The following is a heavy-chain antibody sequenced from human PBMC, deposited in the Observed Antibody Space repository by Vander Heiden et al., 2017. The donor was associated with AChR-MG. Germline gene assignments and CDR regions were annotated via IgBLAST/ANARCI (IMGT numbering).Heavy chain of an antibody. Sequence: QVQLQQWGAGLLKPSETLSPTCAVYGGSFSGYYWSWIRQPPGKGLEWIGEINHSGSTNYNPSLKSRVTISVDTSKNQFSLKLSSVTAADTAVYYCARVVAGKKDDYWGQGTLVTVSS. D-gene: IGHD5-12*01. V-gene: IGHV4-34*01. CDR2: INHSGST. CDR1: GGSFSGYY. J-gene: IGHJ4*02. CDR3: ARVVAGKKDDY.